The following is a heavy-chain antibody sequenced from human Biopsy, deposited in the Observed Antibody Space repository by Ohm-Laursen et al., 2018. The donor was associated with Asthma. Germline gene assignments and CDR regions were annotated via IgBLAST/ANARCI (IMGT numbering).Heavy chain of an antibody. V-gene: IGHV1-69*13. CDR2: IMTVFGTT. D-gene: IGHD6-19*01. J-gene: IGHJ6*02. Sequence: SVKVSCKAPGGTFSNFAISWVRQAPGQGLECLGGIMTVFGTTNYAQKFQGRVTITADESTSTAYMEVTSLRSEDTAIYYCARCQVGYSSGWSLLLKKIYYSGMDVWGQGTVVTVSS. CDR3: ARCQVGYSSGWSLLLKKIYYSGMDV. CDR1: GGTFSNFA.